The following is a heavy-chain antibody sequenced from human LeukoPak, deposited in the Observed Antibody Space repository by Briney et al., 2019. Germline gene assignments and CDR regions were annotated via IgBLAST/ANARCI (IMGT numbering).Heavy chain of an antibody. V-gene: IGHV4-34*01. J-gene: IGHJ5*02. Sequence: PSETLSFTCAVYGGSFSGYYWSWIRQPPGKGLEWIGEINHSGSTNYNPSLKSRVTISVDTSKNQFSLKLSSVTAADTAVYYCARATSSSWFQRWGQGTLVTVSS. CDR1: GGSFSGYY. CDR3: ARATSSSWFQR. D-gene: IGHD6-13*01. CDR2: INHSGST.